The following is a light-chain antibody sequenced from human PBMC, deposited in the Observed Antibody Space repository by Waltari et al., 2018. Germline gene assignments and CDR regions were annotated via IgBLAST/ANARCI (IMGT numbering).Light chain of an antibody. Sequence: QSVLTQPPSASGTPGQKVTISCSGGRSNVGSNYVNWYQHFPGSAPKLLFYRDNPRHSGVPARVSVSKSGTSASLSISDLRPEDEADYYCASWDFRLTVWVFGGGSRLTVL. CDR1: RSNVGSNY. CDR3: ASWDFRLTVWV. J-gene: IGLJ3*02. CDR2: RDN. V-gene: IGLV1-47*01.